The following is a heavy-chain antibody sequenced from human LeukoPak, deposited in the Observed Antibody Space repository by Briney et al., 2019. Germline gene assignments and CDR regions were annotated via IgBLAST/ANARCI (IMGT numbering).Heavy chain of an antibody. CDR1: GFTVSSNY. CDR2: IYSCGST. CDR3: ARRAGAYSHPYDY. Sequence: GGSLRLSCAASGFTVSSNYMSWVGQAPGKGLEWVSVIYSCGSTYYADSVKGRFTISIDNSKNTPYLQMNSLTAEDTAVYYCARRAGAYSHPYDYWGQGTLVTVSS. J-gene: IGHJ4*02. D-gene: IGHD4/OR15-4a*01. V-gene: IGHV3-53*01.